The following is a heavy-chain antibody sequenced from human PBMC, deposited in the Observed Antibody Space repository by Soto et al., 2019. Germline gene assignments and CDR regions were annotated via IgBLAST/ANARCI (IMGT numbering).Heavy chain of an antibody. CDR2: FYSSGSI. V-gene: IGHV4-31*03. CDR3: ARMYSSGSGWFHP. J-gene: IGHJ5*02. CDR1: GYSITAGGYY. Sequence: SETLSLTCFVSGYSITAGGYYWSWIRHHPGKGLEWIGSFYSSGSIIYNPSLRSRVSISGDTSSNQFSMSLASVTAADTARYYCARMYSSGSGWFHPWGQGTLVTVS. D-gene: IGHD6-19*01.